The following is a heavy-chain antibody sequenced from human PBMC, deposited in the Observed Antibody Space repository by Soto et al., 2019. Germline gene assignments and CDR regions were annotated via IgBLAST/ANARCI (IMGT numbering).Heavy chain of an antibody. Sequence: QVQLVESGGGLVKPGGSLRLSCAASGFTFSDYYISWIRQAPGKGLEWVSYISSSGSTIYYADPVKGRFTISRDNAKNSLYLQMHSLRAEDTAVYYCARSHLSYDSSGYPDYWGQGTLVTVSS. CDR3: ARSHLSYDSSGYPDY. D-gene: IGHD3-22*01. V-gene: IGHV3-11*01. J-gene: IGHJ4*02. CDR2: ISSSGSTI. CDR1: GFTFSDYY.